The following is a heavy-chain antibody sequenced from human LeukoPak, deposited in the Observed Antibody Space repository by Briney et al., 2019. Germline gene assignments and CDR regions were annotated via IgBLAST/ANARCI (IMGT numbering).Heavy chain of an antibody. CDR1: GFTFSSYW. D-gene: IGHD2/OR15-2a*01. CDR3: ARDLYGRFDY. J-gene: IGHJ4*02. V-gene: IGHV3-74*01. Sequence: HPGGSLRLSCAASGFTFSSYWMHWVRQAPGKGLVSVSRINSDGSSTSYADSVKGRFTISRDNAKNTLYLQMNSLRAEDTAVYYCARDLYGRFDYWGQGTLVTVSS. CDR2: INSDGSST.